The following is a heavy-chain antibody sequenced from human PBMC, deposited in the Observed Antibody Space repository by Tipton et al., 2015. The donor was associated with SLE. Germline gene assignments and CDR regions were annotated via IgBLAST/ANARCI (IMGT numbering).Heavy chain of an antibody. V-gene: IGHV4-39*07. CDR3: ARGVTLDV. J-gene: IGHJ6*02. Sequence: TLSLTCTVSGVSISSSTYYWGWIRQPPGKGLEWIGTIYYTGSTYYSPSLKSRVAISLDTSKKQFSLKLTSVTAADTAVYYCARGVTLDVWGQGTTVIVSS. CDR1: GVSISSSTYY. CDR2: IYYTGST.